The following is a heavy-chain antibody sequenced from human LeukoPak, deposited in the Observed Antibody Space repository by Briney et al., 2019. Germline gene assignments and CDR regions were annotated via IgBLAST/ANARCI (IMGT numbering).Heavy chain of an antibody. CDR1: GYTFTSYG. Sequence: ASVKVSCKAPGYTFTSYGISWVRQAPGQGLEWMGWISAYNGNTNYAQKLQGRVTMTTDTSTSTAYMELRSLRSDDTAVYYCARGTRGGPIEYSSSWSPGPWGQGTLVTVSS. CDR2: ISAYNGNT. V-gene: IGHV1-18*01. J-gene: IGHJ5*02. D-gene: IGHD6-13*01. CDR3: ARGTRGGPIEYSSSWSPGP.